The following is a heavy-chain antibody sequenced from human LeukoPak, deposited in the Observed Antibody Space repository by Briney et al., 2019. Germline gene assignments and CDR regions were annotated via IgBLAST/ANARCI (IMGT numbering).Heavy chain of an antibody. CDR1: GFTFSSYA. V-gene: IGHV3-23*01. D-gene: IGHD3-16*02. CDR3: AKDGLMGYRPFFDY. CDR2: ISGSGGST. Sequence: GGSLRLSCAASGFTFSSYAMSWVRQAPGKGLEWVSAISGSGGSTYYADSVKGRFTISRDNSKNTLYLQMNSLRAEDTAVHYCAKDGLMGYRPFFDYWGQGTLVTVSS. J-gene: IGHJ4*02.